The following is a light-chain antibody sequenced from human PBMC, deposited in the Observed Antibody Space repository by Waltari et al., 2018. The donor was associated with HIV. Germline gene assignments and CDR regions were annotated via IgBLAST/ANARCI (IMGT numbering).Light chain of an antibody. J-gene: IGLJ3*02. Sequence: QSALTQPPSVSGSLRPSVTISCTGTSSDIRAYNRLSWYQQSPGTAPKLRIYEVTHRPSGVPVCFSGSKSGTTASLTISGLQADDDADYYGSSYTTSSTWVFGGGTKLTVL. CDR1: SSDIRAYNR. V-gene: IGLV2-18*02. CDR2: EVT. CDR3: SSYTTSSTWV.